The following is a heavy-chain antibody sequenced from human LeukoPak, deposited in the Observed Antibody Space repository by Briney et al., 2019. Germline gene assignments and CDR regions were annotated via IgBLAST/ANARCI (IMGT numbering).Heavy chain of an antibody. CDR2: ISSSSSYI. Sequence: GGSLRLSCAASGFTFSSYSMNWVRQAPGKGLEWVSSISSSSSYIYYADSVKGRFTISRDNAKNSLYLQMNSLRAEDTAVYYCARDNRVSISSSTNFDYWGQGTLVTVSS. J-gene: IGHJ4*02. CDR3: ARDNRVSISSSTNFDY. V-gene: IGHV3-21*01. CDR1: GFTFSSYS. D-gene: IGHD6-6*01.